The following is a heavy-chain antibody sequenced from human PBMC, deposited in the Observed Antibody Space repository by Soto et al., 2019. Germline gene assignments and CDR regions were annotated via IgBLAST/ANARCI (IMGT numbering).Heavy chain of an antibody. Sequence: GGSLRLSCAASGFTFSNYAMHWVRQAPGKGLEWLAIISYDGDNEYYADSVRGRFTISRDNSKNTLYLQTNNLTPDDTAVYYCARLIGNSWLDSWGQGTLVTVS. D-gene: IGHD2-8*01. CDR3: ARLIGNSWLDS. V-gene: IGHV3-30*03. CDR1: GFTFSNYA. CDR2: ISYDGDNE. J-gene: IGHJ5*01.